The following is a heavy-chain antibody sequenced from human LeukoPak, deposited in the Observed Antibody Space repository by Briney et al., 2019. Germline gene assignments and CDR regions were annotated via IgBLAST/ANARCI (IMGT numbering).Heavy chain of an antibody. CDR2: ISWDGTST. D-gene: IGHD3-9*01. V-gene: IGHV3-43*01. J-gene: IGHJ4*02. Sequence: GGSLRLSCAASGFTFDDYTMHWVRQAPGKGLEWVSLISWDGTSTYYADSVKGRFTISRDNSENSLYLQMNSLRTEDSALYFCARQYYDILTSHFDYWGQGTLVTVSS. CDR3: ARQYYDILTSHFDY. CDR1: GFTFDDYT.